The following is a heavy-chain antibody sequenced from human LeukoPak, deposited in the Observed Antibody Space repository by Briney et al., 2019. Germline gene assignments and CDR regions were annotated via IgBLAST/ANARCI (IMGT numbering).Heavy chain of an antibody. D-gene: IGHD6-19*01. CDR3: ARGSGAVAGMSDY. V-gene: IGHV1-69*01. CDR2: IIPIFGTA. CDR1: GGTFSSYA. J-gene: IGHJ4*02. Sequence: SVKISCKASGGTFSSYAISWVRQAPGQGLEWMGGIIPIFGTANYAQKFQGRATITADESTSTAYMELSSLRSEDTAVYYCARGSGAVAGMSDYWGQGTLVTVSS.